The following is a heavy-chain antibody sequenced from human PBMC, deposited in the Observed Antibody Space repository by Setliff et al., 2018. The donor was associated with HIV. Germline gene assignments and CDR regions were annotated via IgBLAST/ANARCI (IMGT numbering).Heavy chain of an antibody. CDR1: GFTFSSYA. V-gene: IGHV3-23*01. CDR3: AKGASFSGSYFDY. D-gene: IGHD5-12*01. J-gene: IGHJ4*02. CDR2: INSNGGST. Sequence: GGSLRLSCAASGFTFSSYAMSWVRQAPGKGLEWVSTINSNGGSTYHADSVKGRFTISRDNSKNTLSLQMNSLRVEDTAVYYCAKGASFSGSYFDYWGQGTLVTVSS.